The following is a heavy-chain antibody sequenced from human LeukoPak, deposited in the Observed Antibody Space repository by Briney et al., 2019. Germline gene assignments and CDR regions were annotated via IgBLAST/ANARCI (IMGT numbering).Heavy chain of an antibody. V-gene: IGHV5-51*01. CDR3: ARRQGRSSTSCPPDY. CDR1: GYSFTTYW. J-gene: IGHJ4*02. D-gene: IGHD2-2*01. Sequence: PGESLKISCKGSGYSFTTYWIGWVRQMPGKGLEWMGIIYPGDSDIRYSPSFQGQLTMSVDKSISTAYLQWTSLKASDTAMYYCARRQGRSSTSCPPDYWGQGTLVTVAS. CDR2: IYPGDSDI.